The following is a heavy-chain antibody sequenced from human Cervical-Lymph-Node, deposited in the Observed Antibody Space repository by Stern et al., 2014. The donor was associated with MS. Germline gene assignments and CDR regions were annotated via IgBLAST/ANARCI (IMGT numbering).Heavy chain of an antibody. CDR3: ARAGGSTEGYYVDY. CDR1: GDTFTRHA. V-gene: IGHV1-69*01. Sequence: QVQLVQSGAAVKKPGSSVKVSCQTSGDTFTRHAINWVRQAPGQGLEWMGGIIPIFGTTNHAQKFRDRVTITADASTNTVYMELNSLTSEDTAVYFCARAGGSTEGYYVDYWGQGTLVTVSS. D-gene: IGHD4-11*01. CDR2: IIPIFGTT. J-gene: IGHJ4*02.